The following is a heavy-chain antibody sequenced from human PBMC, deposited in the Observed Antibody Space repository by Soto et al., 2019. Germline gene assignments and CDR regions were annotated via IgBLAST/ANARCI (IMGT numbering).Heavy chain of an antibody. Sequence: QVHLVQSGAEVKKPGASVKVSCQGSGYAFTTYVITWVRQAPGQGLEWMGWISAHNGNTNYAQKLQGRVTVTRETSTSTAYMELRSLRYDNTAVYYCARGRYGDYWGQGALVTVSS. V-gene: IGHV1-18*01. CDR2: ISAHNGNT. J-gene: IGHJ4*02. CDR3: ARGRYGDY. D-gene: IGHD1-1*01. CDR1: GYAFTTYV.